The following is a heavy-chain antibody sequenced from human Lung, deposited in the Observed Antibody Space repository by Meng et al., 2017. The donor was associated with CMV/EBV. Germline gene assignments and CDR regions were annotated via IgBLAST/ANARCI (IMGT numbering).Heavy chain of an antibody. Sequence: SLKISCAASQFTFSRYEMNWVRQAPGKGLEWISNIDSPGTTVYYADSVRGRFTISRDNAKNLLFLQMNSLRVDDTAVYYCARGSGSDYFGAFDVWGQGTXVNVSS. J-gene: IGHJ3*01. V-gene: IGHV3-48*03. CDR3: ARGSGSDYFGAFDV. D-gene: IGHD1-26*01. CDR2: IDSPGTTV. CDR1: QFTFSRYE.